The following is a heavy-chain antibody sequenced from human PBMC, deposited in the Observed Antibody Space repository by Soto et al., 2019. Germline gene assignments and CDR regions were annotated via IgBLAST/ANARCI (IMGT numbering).Heavy chain of an antibody. Sequence: PGGSLRLSCAASGLSVSSNYMTWVRQTPGKGLEWVSVIYSGGPTDYAAPVKGRFTISRDDSKNTLYLQMNSLKTEDTAVYYCTTQSGSYLPALYWYFDLWGRGTLVTVSS. CDR1: GLSVSSNY. J-gene: IGHJ2*01. CDR2: IYSGGPT. V-gene: IGHV3-66*04. CDR3: TTQSGSYLPALYWYFDL. D-gene: IGHD1-26*01.